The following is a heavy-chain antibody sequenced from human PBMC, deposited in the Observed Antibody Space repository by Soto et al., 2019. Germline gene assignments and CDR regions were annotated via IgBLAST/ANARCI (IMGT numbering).Heavy chain of an antibody. D-gene: IGHD3-3*01. CDR3: GRGGVVGVAGSAACDM. J-gene: IGHJ3*02. V-gene: IGHV1-2*02. CDR2: INPATGAA. Sequence: QLHLVQSGAVVKKPGASVTVSCSASGYPVTAYYMHWVRQAPGRGLEWMGGINPATGAAKYTQTFQGRGNITRDTYPNTVIMGLGGLASEDKAVFYCGRGGVVGVAGSAACDMWGQGTLVTVSS. CDR1: GYPVTAYY.